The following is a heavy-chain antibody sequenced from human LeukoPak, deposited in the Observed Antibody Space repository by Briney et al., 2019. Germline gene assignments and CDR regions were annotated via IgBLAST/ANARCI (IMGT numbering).Heavy chain of an antibody. CDR1: GYRFTSYW. CDR3: ARLTGLNWGSPAVVITYFDY. D-gene: IGHD7-27*01. CDR2: IDPSDSYT. Sequence: GESLRISCKGSGYRFTSYWISWVRQMPGKGLEWMGRIDPSDSYTNYSPSFQGHVTISADKSISTAYLQWSSLKASDTAMYYCARLTGLNWGSPAVVITYFDYWGQGTLVTVSS. J-gene: IGHJ4*02. V-gene: IGHV5-10-1*01.